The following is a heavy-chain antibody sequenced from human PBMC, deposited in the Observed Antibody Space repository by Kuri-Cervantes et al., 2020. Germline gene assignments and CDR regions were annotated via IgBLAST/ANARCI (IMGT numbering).Heavy chain of an antibody. V-gene: IGHV4-59*01. J-gene: IGHJ3*02. CDR2: IYYSGST. Sequence: GSLRLSCAASGFTFSNTWMYWVRQAPGKGLEWIGYIYYSGSTNYNPSLKSRVTISVDTSKNQFSLKLSSVTAADTAVYYCARAWSSGWQKDAFDIWGQGTMVTVSS. CDR3: ARAWSSGWQKDAFDI. D-gene: IGHD6-19*01. CDR1: GFTFSNTW.